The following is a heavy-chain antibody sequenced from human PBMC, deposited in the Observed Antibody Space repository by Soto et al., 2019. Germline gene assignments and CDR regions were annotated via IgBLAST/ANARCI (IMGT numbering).Heavy chain of an antibody. CDR2: ISYDGSNK. CDR3: AKAVSVYYDFWRGPYN. J-gene: IGHJ4*02. CDR1: GFTFSSYG. D-gene: IGHD3-3*01. V-gene: IGHV3-30*18. Sequence: GGSLRLSCAASGFTFSSYGMHWVRQAPGKGLEWVAVISYDGSNKYYADSVKGRFTISRDNSKNTLYLQMNSLRAEDTAVYYCAKAVSVYYDFWRGPYNWGQGTLVTVSS.